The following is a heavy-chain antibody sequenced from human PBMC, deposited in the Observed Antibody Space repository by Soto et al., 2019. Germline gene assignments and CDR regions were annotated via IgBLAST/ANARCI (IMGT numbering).Heavy chain of an antibody. CDR2: ISTDGSFT. CDR3: ARPRSMSSSGFDI. V-gene: IGHV3-74*01. J-gene: IGHJ3*02. CDR1: GFVFSSHW. Sequence: EVQLVESGGGLVQPGGSLRLSCAASGFVFSSHWIHWVRQAPGQGPVGVSRISTDGSFTSYADFVKGRFTISRDNAKNTLYLQMNSLRAEDTAVYYCARPRSMSSSGFDIWGQGTMVTLSS. D-gene: IGHD6-6*01.